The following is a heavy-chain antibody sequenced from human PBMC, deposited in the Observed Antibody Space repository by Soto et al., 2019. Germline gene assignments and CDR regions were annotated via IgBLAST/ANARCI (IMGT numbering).Heavy chain of an antibody. CDR3: AKRTDFMVRGTRFDY. CDR2: ISGSGGST. CDR1: GFTFSSYA. J-gene: IGHJ4*02. Sequence: EVQLLESGGGLVQPGGSLRLSCAASGFTFSSYAMSWVRQAPGKGLEWVSAISGSGGSTYYADSVKGRFTISRDNSKNTLYLLMNSLRAEDTAVYYCAKRTDFMVRGTRFDYWGQGTLVTVSS. D-gene: IGHD3-10*01. V-gene: IGHV3-23*01.